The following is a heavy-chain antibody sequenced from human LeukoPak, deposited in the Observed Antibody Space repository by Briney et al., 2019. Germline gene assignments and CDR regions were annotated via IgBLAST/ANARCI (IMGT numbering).Heavy chain of an antibody. CDR2: ISSSSSYI. J-gene: IGHJ3*02. Sequence: GGSLRLSCAASGFTFSSYSMNWVRQAPGKGLEWVSSISSSSSYIYYADSVKGRFTISRDNAKNSLYLQMNSLRAEDTAVYYCAREEGSRDYGGNPNAFDIWGQGTMVTVSS. V-gene: IGHV3-21*01. D-gene: IGHD4-23*01. CDR3: AREEGSRDYGGNPNAFDI. CDR1: GFTFSSYS.